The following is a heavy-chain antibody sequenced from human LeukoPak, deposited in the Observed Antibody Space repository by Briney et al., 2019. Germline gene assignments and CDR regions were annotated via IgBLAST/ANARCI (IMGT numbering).Heavy chain of an antibody. CDR2: IYYSGST. CDR1: GGSISSSSYY. J-gene: IGHJ4*02. V-gene: IGHV4-39*01. D-gene: IGHD3-16*02. Sequence: PSETLSLTCTVSGGSISSSSYYWGWIRQPPGKGLEWIGSIYYSGSTYYNPSLKSRVTTSVDTSKNQFSLKLSSVTAADTAVYYCSIMITFGGVIGTDYWGQGTLVTVSS. CDR3: SIMITFGGVIGTDY.